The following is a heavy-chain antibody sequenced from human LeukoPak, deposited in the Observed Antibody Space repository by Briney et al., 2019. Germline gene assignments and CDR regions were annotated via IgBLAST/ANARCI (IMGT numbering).Heavy chain of an antibody. CDR2: IQYDDSEK. D-gene: IGHD1-7*01. J-gene: IGHJ4*02. Sequence: GESLKISCAASGFTFTFSTSGMHWVRQAPGKGLEWVAFIQYDDSEKSYADSVKGRCTTSRDNSKNTVYLQMNSLRVEDTAVYYCAREGGTVEIGGFDYWGQGTLVTVSS. CDR3: AREGGTVEIGGFDY. V-gene: IGHV3-30*02. CDR1: GFTFTFSTSG.